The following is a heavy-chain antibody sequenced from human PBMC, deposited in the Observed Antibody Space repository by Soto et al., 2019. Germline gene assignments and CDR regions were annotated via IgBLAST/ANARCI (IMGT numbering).Heavy chain of an antibody. D-gene: IGHD3-22*01. CDR3: AKAKDSSGYYYGMDV. V-gene: IGHV3-23*01. J-gene: IGHJ6*02. CDR1: GFTFSTYA. Sequence: GGSLRLSCAASGFTFSTYAMSWVRQAPGKGLEWVSAISGSGGSTYYADSVKGRFTISRDNSKNTLYLQMNSLRAEDTAVYYCAKAKDSSGYYYGMDVWGQGTTVTV. CDR2: ISGSGGST.